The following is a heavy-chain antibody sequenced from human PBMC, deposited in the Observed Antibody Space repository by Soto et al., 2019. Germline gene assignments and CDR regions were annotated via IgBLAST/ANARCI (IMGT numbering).Heavy chain of an antibody. CDR2: IYWDDDK. CDR1: GFSLSTSGVG. CDR3: AHLTYYFDSSAYYWYFDL. V-gene: IGHV2-5*02. D-gene: IGHD3-22*01. Sequence: QITLKESGPTLVKPTQTLTLTCTFSGFSLSTSGVGVGWIRQPPGKALEWLALIYWDDDKRYSPSLKSRLTITTHTSKNQVVRTMTNMDPVDTATYYCAHLTYYFDSSAYYWYFDLWGRGTLVTVSS. J-gene: IGHJ2*01.